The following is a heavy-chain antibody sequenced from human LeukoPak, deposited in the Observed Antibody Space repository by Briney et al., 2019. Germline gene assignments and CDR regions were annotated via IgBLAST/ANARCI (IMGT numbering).Heavy chain of an antibody. CDR1: GGTFSSYA. CDR2: IIPIFGTA. D-gene: IGHD1-26*01. J-gene: IGHJ4*02. V-gene: IGHV1-69*05. Sequence: ASVRVSCTASGGTFSSYAISWVRQAPGQRLVWMGGIIPIFGTANYAQKFQGRVTITTDESTSTAYMELCSPRSEDTAVYYCARSGSYGGLFDYWGQGTLVTVSS. CDR3: ARSGSYGGLFDY.